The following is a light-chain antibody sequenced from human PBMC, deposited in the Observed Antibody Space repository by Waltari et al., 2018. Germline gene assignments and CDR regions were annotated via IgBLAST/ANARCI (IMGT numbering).Light chain of an antibody. CDR1: SSDVGTYNL. CDR3: CSCAGSGPHVV. J-gene: IGLJ2*01. V-gene: IGLV2-23*01. Sequence: QSALTQPASVSGSPGQSITISCTGTSSDVGTYNLVSWYHHHPGKAPKLMIYESTKRPSGVSNRISGSKSGITASLTISGLQAEDEADYYCCSCAGSGPHVVFGGGTKLTVL. CDR2: EST.